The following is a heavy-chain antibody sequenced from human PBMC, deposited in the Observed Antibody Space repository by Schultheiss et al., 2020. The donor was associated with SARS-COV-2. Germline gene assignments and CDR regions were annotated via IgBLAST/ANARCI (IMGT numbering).Heavy chain of an antibody. Sequence: SETLSLTCTVSGGSISSGGYYWSWIRQPAGKGLEWIGRIYTSGSTNYNPSLKSRVTISVDTSKNQFSLKLSSVTAADTAVYYCARDRWGTNGIYYFDYWGQGTLVTVSS. CDR3: ARDRWGTNGIYYFDY. D-gene: IGHD2-8*01. CDR1: GGSISSGGYY. CDR2: IYTSGST. V-gene: IGHV4-61*02. J-gene: IGHJ4*02.